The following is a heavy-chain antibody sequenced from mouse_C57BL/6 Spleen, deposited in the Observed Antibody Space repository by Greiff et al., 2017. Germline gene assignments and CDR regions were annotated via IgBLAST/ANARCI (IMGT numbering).Heavy chain of an antibody. CDR2: IYPGDGDT. V-gene: IGHV1-82*01. D-gene: IGHD2-10*01. J-gene: IGHJ3*01. CDR3: ASPTPAY. Sequence: VQLQQSGPELVKPGASVKISCKASGYAFSSSWMNWVKQRPGKGLEWIGRIYPGDGDTNYNGKFKGKATLTADKSSSTAYIQLSSLTSEDSAVYFCASPTPAYWGQGTLVTVSA. CDR1: GYAFSSSW.